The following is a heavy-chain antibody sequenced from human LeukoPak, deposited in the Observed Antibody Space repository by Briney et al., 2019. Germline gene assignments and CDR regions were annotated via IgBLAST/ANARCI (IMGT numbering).Heavy chain of an antibody. CDR2: ISYDGSNK. CDR1: GFTFSSYG. J-gene: IGHJ6*02. D-gene: IGHD4-17*01. V-gene: IGHV3-30*18. Sequence: GGSLRLSCAASGFTFSSYGMHWVCQPPGKGLEWVAVISYDGSNKYYADSVKGRFIISRDNSKNTLYLQMNSLRAEDTTVYYCAKDIGYGDYSYYHYGMDVWGQGTTVIVSS. CDR3: AKDIGYGDYSYYHYGMDV.